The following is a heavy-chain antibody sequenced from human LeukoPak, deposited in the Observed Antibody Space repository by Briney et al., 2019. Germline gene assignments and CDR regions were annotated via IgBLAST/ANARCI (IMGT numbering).Heavy chain of an antibody. CDR1: GYTFTIYA. D-gene: IGHD3-10*01. CDR3: ARGGYYGSGSYYNVGYYGMDV. J-gene: IGHJ6*04. V-gene: IGHV1-3*01. CDR2: VNAGNGNT. Sequence: AAVKVSCKASGYTFTIYAMHWVRQAPGQRLEWMGWVNAGNGNTKYSQKFQGRVTVTRDTSASTAYMELSSLRSEDTAVYYCARGGYYGSGSYYNVGYYGMDVWGKGTTVTVSS.